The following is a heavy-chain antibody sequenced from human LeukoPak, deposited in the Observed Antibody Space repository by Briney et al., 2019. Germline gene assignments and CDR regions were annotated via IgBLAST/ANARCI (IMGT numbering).Heavy chain of an antibody. CDR2: IRKKAYGGTT. J-gene: IGHJ3*02. D-gene: IGHD3-22*01. CDR3: TRERNYDSSGYYYDGAFDI. Sequence: GRSLRLSCTASGFTFGDYAMNWVRQSPGKGLEWVGFIRKKAYGGTTEYAASVKGRFTISRDGSKSIAYLQMNSLKTEDTAVYYCTRERNYDSSGYYYDGAFDIRGQGTRVTVSS. V-gene: IGHV3-49*04. CDR1: GFTFGDYA.